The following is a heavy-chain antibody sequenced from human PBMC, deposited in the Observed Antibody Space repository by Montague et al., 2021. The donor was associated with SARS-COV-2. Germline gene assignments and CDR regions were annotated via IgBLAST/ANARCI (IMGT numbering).Heavy chain of an antibody. Sequence: SLRLSCAASGFTFRSYTMNWVRQSPGMGLEWVSFISSSSSSIYYADSLKGRFTISRDNAKNSLYLQMNSLRVEDTAVYYCVRGGACSGGKCNGGARDWGQGTLSPSPQ. CDR2: ISSSSSSI. CDR1: GFTFRSYT. J-gene: IGHJ4*02. D-gene: IGHD2-15*01. V-gene: IGHV3-21*01. CDR3: VRGGACSGGKCNGGARD.